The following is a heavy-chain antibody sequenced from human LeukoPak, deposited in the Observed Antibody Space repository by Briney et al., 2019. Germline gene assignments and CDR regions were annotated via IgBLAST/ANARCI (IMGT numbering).Heavy chain of an antibody. CDR3: TRSAIEAGGEFDH. J-gene: IGHJ4*02. Sequence: ASVKVSCKASGYTFSAYYMHWVRQAPGKGLEWMGRINPNSGGTNNAQKFQGRVTMTRDTSISTAYMELTSLRFDDTALYYCTRSAIEAGGEFDHWGLGTLVTVSS. CDR2: INPNSGGT. D-gene: IGHD6-13*01. V-gene: IGHV1-2*06. CDR1: GYTFSAYY.